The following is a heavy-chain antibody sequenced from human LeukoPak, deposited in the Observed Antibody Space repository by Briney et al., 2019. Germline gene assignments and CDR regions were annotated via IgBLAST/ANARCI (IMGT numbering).Heavy chain of an antibody. V-gene: IGHV3-23*01. CDR3: APKVVGSTPFDY. D-gene: IGHD2-15*01. Sequence: PGGSLRLPCAASGFTFSSYAMNWVRQAPGKGLEWVSSISGSSGRTYYADSVKGRFTISRDNSKNTLYLQMNSLRAADTAVYYCAPKVVGSTPFDYWGQGTLVTVSS. CDR1: GFTFSSYA. J-gene: IGHJ4*02. CDR2: ISGSSGRT.